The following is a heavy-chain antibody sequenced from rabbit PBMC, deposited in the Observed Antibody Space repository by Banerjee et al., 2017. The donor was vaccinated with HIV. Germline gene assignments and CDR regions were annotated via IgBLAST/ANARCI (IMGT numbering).Heavy chain of an antibody. Sequence: QEQLVESGGGLVKPEGSLTLTCTASGFSFSSSYWIYWVRQAPGKGLEWIGCIYSVDDNTYYASWAECRFTISKTSSTSVTLQMTSLTAADTAIYFCARYSDYGFDGNLWGPGTLVTVS. CDR1: GFSFSSSYW. V-gene: IGHV1S45*01. J-gene: IGHJ4*01. CDR3: ARYSDYGFDGNL. D-gene: IGHD6-1*01. CDR2: IYSVDDNT.